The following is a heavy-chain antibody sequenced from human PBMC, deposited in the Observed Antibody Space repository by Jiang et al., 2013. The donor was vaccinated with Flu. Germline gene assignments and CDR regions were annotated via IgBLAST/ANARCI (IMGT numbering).Heavy chain of an antibody. CDR2: EDGET. V-gene: IGHV1-24*01. J-gene: IGHJ3*02. CDR3: ARPVAEEGFDAFDI. Sequence: EDGETIYAQKFQGRVTMTEDTSTDTAYMELSSLRSEDTAVYYCARPVAEEGFDAFDIWGQGTMVTVSS. D-gene: IGHD2-15*01.